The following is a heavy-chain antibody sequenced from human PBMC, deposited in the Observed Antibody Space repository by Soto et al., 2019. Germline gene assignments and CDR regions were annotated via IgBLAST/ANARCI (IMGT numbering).Heavy chain of an antibody. Sequence: ASVKVSCKASGYTFTSYGISWVRQAPGQGLEWMGWISAYNGNTNYAQKLQGRVTMTTDTSASTAYMELSSLRSEDTAVYYCASNLDYDILTGYKPYYYYGMDVWGQGTTVTVSS. CDR2: ISAYNGNT. CDR3: ASNLDYDILTGYKPYYYYGMDV. D-gene: IGHD3-9*01. CDR1: GYTFTSYG. J-gene: IGHJ6*02. V-gene: IGHV1-18*01.